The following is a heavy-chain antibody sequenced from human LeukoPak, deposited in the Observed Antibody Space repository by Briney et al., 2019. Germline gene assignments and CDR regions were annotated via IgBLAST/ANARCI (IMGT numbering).Heavy chain of an antibody. CDR2: IYHSGTS. CDR1: GGSINTYY. Sequence: SETLSLTCIVSGGSINTYYWSWIRQPPGKGLEWIASIYHSGTSNYNPSLRSRVTTSVDTSKNQFSLRINSLTAEDTAVYYCARVYSSGWSYFDYWGQGTLVTVSS. J-gene: IGHJ4*02. V-gene: IGHV4-59*01. D-gene: IGHD6-19*01. CDR3: ARVYSSGWSYFDY.